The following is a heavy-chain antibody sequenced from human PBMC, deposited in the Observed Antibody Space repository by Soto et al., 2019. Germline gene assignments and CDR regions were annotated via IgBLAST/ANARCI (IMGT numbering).Heavy chain of an antibody. Sequence: QVQLQESGPGLVKPSETLSITCTVSGGSVSSYYWGWIRQSPGKALEWIGYIYYSGSTKYNPSLKSRVTMSVDTSNNQFSLRVSSVTAADTAVYYCARHSNRNYGLYYFDFWGLGALVTVSS. CDR2: IYYSGST. CDR3: ARHSNRNYGLYYFDF. CDR1: GGSVSSYY. V-gene: IGHV4-59*08. D-gene: IGHD4-4*01. J-gene: IGHJ4*02.